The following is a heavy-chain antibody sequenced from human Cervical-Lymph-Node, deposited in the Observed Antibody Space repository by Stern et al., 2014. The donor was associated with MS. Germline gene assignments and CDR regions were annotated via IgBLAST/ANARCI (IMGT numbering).Heavy chain of an antibody. J-gene: IGHJ4*02. CDR3: ARDYEDTSMLFDH. CDR2: ISYDGNHK. D-gene: IGHD2-8*01. V-gene: IGHV3-30*03. CDR1: GFTFSSYG. Sequence: VQLVESGGAVVQPGRSLRLSCAASGFTFSSYGMHWVRQAPGKGLEWVTVISYDGNHKYYAASEKGRFTISRDNSKNTLHLQMNSVTPDDTAIYYCARDYEDTSMLFDHWGQGTLVTVSS.